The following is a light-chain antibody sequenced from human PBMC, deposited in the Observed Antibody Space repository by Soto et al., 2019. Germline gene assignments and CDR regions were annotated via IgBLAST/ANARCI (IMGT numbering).Light chain of an antibody. J-gene: IGKJ2*01. CDR3: QQYDNSLYT. V-gene: IGKV3-20*01. Sequence: EIVLTQSPGTLSLSPGERVTLSCRASQSVSSTYLAWYQQRPGQAPRLLIYGASSRAPGNPDRFSGSGSGTAFTLTISRLEPEDFAVYYCQQYDNSLYTFGQGTKLEI. CDR1: QSVSSTY. CDR2: GAS.